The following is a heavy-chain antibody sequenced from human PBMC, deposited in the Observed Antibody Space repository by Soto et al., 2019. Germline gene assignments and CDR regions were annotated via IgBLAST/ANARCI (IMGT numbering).Heavy chain of an antibody. J-gene: IGHJ6*02. D-gene: IGHD5-18*01. CDR3: ARDRLMATAGTARYYFGLDV. V-gene: IGHV4-31*03. CDR1: GGSIRSGGYY. CDR2: IYYSGST. Sequence: PSETLSLTCTVSGGSIRSGGYYWSWVRQSPRRGLEWIGNIYYSGSTYYNPSLKSRLTISVDTSKNQFSLNLSSVTAADTAVYYCARDRLMATAGTARYYFGLDVWGQGTTVTVSS.